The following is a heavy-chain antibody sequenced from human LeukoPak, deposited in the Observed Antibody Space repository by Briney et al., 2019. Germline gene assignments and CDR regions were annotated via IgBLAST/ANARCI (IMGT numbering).Heavy chain of an antibody. J-gene: IGHJ4*02. CDR1: GFTFSDYY. D-gene: IGHD4-23*01. Sequence: GGSLRLSCVASGFTFSDYYMSWIRQAPGRGLEWVSYISSSSTYTYYADSVKGRFTISRDNSTNTVYLQMNSLRAEDTAVYYCARGHDYGGAWYYFDCWGQGTLVTVSS. V-gene: IGHV3-11*05. CDR2: ISSSSTYT. CDR3: ARGHDYGGAWYYFDC.